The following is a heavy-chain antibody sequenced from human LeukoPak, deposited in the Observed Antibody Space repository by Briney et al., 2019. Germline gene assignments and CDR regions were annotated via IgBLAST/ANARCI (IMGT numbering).Heavy chain of an antibody. D-gene: IGHD1-7*01. CDR2: IYPGDSDT. V-gene: IGHV5-51*01. Sequence: GESLKISCKGSGYSFTSYWIGWVRQMPGKGLEWMGIIYPGDSDTRYSPSFQGQVTISADKSISTAYLQWSSLKAPDTAMYYCARQGPSYNWNYGSDYYYYYYMDVWGKGTTVTVSS. CDR1: GYSFTSYW. J-gene: IGHJ6*03. CDR3: ARQGPSYNWNYGSDYYYYYYMDV.